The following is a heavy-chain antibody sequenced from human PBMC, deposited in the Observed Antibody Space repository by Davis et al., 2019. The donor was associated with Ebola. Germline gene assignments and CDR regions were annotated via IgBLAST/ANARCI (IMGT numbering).Heavy chain of an antibody. CDR1: GYNFTNYW. V-gene: IGHV5-51*01. CDR3: ARGKWFDP. D-gene: IGHD3-10*01. Sequence: GESLKISCKGSGYNFTNYWIAWVRQMPGKGLEWMGNIYPDDSDTRYSPSFQGQVTISVDKSTSTAYLQWSSLKASDTAMYYCARGKWFDPWGQGTLVTVTS. CDR2: IYPDDSDT. J-gene: IGHJ5*02.